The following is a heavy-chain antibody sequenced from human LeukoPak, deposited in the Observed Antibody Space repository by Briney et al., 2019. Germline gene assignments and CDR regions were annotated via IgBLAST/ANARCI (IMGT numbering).Heavy chain of an antibody. D-gene: IGHD3-22*01. CDR1: GFTFSSYG. CDR2: IRYDGSNK. J-gene: IGHJ4*02. CDR3: AKGGDSSGYEADY. V-gene: IGHV3-30*02. Sequence: PGGSLRLSCAASGFTFSSYGMHWVRQAPGKGLGWVAFIRYDGSNKYYADSLKGRFTISRDNSKNTLYLQMNSLRAEDTAVYYCAKGGDSSGYEADYWGQGTLVTVSS.